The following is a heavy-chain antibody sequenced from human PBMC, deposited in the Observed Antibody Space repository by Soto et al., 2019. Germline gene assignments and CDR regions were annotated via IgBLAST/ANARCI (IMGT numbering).Heavy chain of an antibody. CDR3: ARSMGYCSTTACYAQGGWFDP. CDR1: VYTFNTYA. D-gene: IGHD2-2*01. CDR2: INAGNGNT. Sequence: ASVKVSCKDSVYTFNTYAMHWVRQAPGQRLEWMGWINAGNGNTEYSQKFHDRVTITRDTSASTAYMELSRLTSEDTAIYYCARSMGYCSTTACYAQGGWFDPWGQGTLVTVSS. V-gene: IGHV1-3*01. J-gene: IGHJ5*02.